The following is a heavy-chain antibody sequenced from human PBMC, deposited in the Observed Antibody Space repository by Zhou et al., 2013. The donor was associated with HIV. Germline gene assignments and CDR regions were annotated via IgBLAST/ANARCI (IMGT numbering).Heavy chain of an antibody. Sequence: QVQLVQSGAEVKKPGASVKVSCKASGYTFTAYYMHWVRQAPGQGPEWMGIINPSGGSTSYAQKFQGRVTMHRDTSTSTVYMELSSLRSEDTAVYYCARDAGHYYDSSGYYMDVVGRKGPRSPSP. V-gene: IGHV1-46*01. J-gene: IGHJ6*03. CDR3: ARDAGHYYDSSGYYMDV. CDR1: GYTFTAYY. CDR2: INPSGGST. D-gene: IGHD3-22*01.